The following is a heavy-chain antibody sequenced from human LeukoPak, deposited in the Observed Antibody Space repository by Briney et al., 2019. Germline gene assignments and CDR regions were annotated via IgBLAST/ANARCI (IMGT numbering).Heavy chain of an antibody. CDR3: AKAPHDYSDKVNWFDP. CDR1: GFTFGDYA. Sequence: GGSLRLSCTTSGFTFGDYAMSWVRQAPGKGLEWVSGISGSGGSTYYADSVKGRFTISRDNSKNTLYLQMNSLRAEDTAVYYCAKAPHDYSDKVNWFDPWGQGTLVTVSS. D-gene: IGHD4-11*01. V-gene: IGHV3-23*01. J-gene: IGHJ5*02. CDR2: ISGSGGST.